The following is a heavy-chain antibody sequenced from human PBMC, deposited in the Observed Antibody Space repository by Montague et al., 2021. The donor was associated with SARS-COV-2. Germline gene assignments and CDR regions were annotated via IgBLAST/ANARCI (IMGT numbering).Heavy chain of an antibody. CDR1: GDSVCSNTAA. CDR3: VRDTGSAHAGFDA. V-gene: IGHV6-1*01. Sequence: CAISGDSVCSNTAAWNWIRQSPSGGLEWLGRTNYRSKWTSDCATSVEGRISIDPDTSNNQFLLHLRSVTPEDTGVYYCVRDTGSAHAGFDAWGQGTLVTVSS. CDR2: TNYRSKWTS. J-gene: IGHJ4*02. D-gene: IGHD2-2*01.